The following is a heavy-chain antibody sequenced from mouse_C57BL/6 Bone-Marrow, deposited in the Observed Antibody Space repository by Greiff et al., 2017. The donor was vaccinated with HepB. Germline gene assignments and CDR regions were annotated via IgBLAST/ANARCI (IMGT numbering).Heavy chain of an antibody. J-gene: IGHJ3*01. V-gene: IGHV5-6*01. CDR1: GFTFSSYG. CDR3: ARRPDGSSWFAY. Sequence: EVQLVESGGDLVKPGGSLKLSCAASGFTFSSYGMSWVRQTPDKRLEWVATISSGGSYTYYPDSVKGRFTISRDNAKTTLYLQMSSLKSEDTAMYYCARRPDGSSWFAYWGQGTLVSVSA. D-gene: IGHD1-1*01. CDR2: ISSGGSYT.